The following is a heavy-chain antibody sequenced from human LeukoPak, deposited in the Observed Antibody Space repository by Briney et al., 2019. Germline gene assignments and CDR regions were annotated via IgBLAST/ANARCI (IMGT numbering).Heavy chain of an antibody. D-gene: IGHD6-19*01. CDR1: GGSISTYY. V-gene: IGHV4-4*07. Sequence: PSETLSLTCTVSGGSISTYYWSWIRQPAGKGLGWIGRIEPSGTNDHNPSLKSRVTMSINMSKNQFSLELISVTAADTAVYYCTRGHGWTDYWGQGTLVTVSS. CDR3: TRGHGWTDY. CDR2: IEPSGTN. J-gene: IGHJ4*02.